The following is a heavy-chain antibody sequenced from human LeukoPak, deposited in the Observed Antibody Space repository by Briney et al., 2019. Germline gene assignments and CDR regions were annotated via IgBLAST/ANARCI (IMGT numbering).Heavy chain of an antibody. CDR3: AKGLNYYDSSGYYYSPYYFDY. V-gene: IGHV3-23*01. J-gene: IGHJ4*02. D-gene: IGHD3-22*01. CDR2: IGGSNGIT. CDR1: RFTFNSYA. Sequence: PGGSLRLSCAASRFTFNSYAMSWVRQAPGKGLEWVSVIGGSNGITYYADSVKGRFTISRDNSKNTLYLQMNSLGAEDTAVYYCAKGLNYYDSSGYYYSPYYFDYWGQGTLVTVSS.